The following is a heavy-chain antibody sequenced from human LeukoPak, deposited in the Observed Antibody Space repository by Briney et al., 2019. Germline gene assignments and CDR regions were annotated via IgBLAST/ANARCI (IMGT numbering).Heavy chain of an antibody. J-gene: IGHJ4*02. CDR2: IYPSGDST. Sequence: PGGSLRLSCAASGFTFSTYSMTWVRQGPGKGLEWVSSIYPSGDSTFYADSVKGRFTISRDNSKNTLYLQKSSLRTEDTAIYYCAKDVVPDSGWDLDYWGQGTLVTVSS. CDR3: AKDVVPDSGWDLDY. D-gene: IGHD6-19*01. CDR1: GFTFSTYS. V-gene: IGHV3-23*01.